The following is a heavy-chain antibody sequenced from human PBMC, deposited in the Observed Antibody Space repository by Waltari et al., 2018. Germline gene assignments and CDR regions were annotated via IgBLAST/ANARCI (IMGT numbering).Heavy chain of an antibody. CDR1: GFTFSNSW. J-gene: IGHJ3*02. CDR3: AREDGGDAFDI. CDR2: IKGNGGEE. Sequence: EVQLVESGGALVQPGGSLRLSCAASGFTFSNSWLSGVRQAPGKGLEWVANIKGNGGEEYYVDSVKGRFTISRDNAKNSLYLQMNSLRAEDTALYYCAREDGGDAFDIWGQGTMVTVSS. V-gene: IGHV3-7*01.